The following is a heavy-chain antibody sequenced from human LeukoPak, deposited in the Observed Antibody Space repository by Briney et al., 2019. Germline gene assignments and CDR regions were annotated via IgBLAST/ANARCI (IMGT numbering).Heavy chain of an antibody. J-gene: IGHJ6*03. CDR1: GGSISSHY. D-gene: IGHD6-6*01. V-gene: IGHV4-59*11. CDR3: ARGDIAAGYYYYYYMDV. CDR2: IYYSGST. Sequence: SETLSLTCTVSGGSISSHYWSWIRQPPGKGLEWIGYIYYSGSTNYNPSLKSRVTISVDTSKNQFSLKLSSVTAADTAVYYCARGDIAAGYYYYYYMDVWGKGTTVTVSS.